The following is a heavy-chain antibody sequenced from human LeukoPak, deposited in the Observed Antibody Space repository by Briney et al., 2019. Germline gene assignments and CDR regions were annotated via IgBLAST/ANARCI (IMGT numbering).Heavy chain of an antibody. D-gene: IGHD3-22*01. J-gene: IGHJ3*02. CDR1: GDTFTGYY. V-gene: IGHV1-2*02. CDR3: ARDKPPPGSYDSSGYYYYAFDI. CDR2: INPNSGGT. Sequence: ASVKVSCKASGDTFTGYYMHWVRQAPGQGLEWMGWINPNSGGTNYAQKFQGRVTMTRDTSISTAYMELSRLRSDDTAVYYCARDKPPPGSYDSSGYYYYAFDIWGQGTMVTVSS.